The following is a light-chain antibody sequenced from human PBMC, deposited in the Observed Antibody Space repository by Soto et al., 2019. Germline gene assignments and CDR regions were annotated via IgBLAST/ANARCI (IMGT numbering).Light chain of an antibody. Sequence: EIVLTQSAATLSSFPGERATLACRGSQSVRSHLVWYQQKPGQAPRLLIYEASNRATGIPARFRGSGSGTDFTLTISSLEPEDFAVYYCQQRSDWPITFGQGTRLEIK. J-gene: IGKJ5*01. V-gene: IGKV3-11*01. CDR3: QQRSDWPIT. CDR1: QSVRSH. CDR2: EAS.